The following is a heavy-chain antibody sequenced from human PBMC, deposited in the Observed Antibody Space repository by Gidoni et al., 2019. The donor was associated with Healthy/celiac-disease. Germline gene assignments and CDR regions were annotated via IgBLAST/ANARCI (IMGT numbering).Heavy chain of an antibody. Sequence: EVQLVESGGGLVQPGRSLRLSCAAPGFPFDDYAMHWVRQAPGKGLEWVSGISWNSGSIGYADSVKGRFTISRDNAKNSLYLQMNSLRAEDTALYYCAKDIAHQQWLALDYWGQGTLVTVSS. V-gene: IGHV3-9*01. CDR3: AKDIAHQQWLALDY. D-gene: IGHD6-19*01. CDR1: GFPFDDYA. J-gene: IGHJ4*02. CDR2: ISWNSGSI.